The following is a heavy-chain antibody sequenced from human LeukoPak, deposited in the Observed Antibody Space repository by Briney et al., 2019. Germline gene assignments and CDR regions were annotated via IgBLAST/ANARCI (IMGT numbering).Heavy chain of an antibody. CDR1: GGSFSGYY. CDR2: VYYSGST. D-gene: IGHD2-15*01. CDR3: VREGGFYFDY. V-gene: IGHV4-59*01. Sequence: SETLSLTCAVYGGSFSGYYWSWIRQSPGKGVEWIGNVYYSGSTNYNPSLKSRVTISVDTSKNQFSLRLNSVTAADTAVYYCVREGGFYFDYWGQGTLVTVSS. J-gene: IGHJ4*02.